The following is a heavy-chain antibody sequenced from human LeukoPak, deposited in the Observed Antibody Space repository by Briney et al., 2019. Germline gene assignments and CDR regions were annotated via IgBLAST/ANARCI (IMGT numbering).Heavy chain of an antibody. D-gene: IGHD6-19*01. Sequence: GGSLRLSCAASGFPLSANWMHWVRQAPGKGLVWVSRIKSDGAITNYADSVKGRFTISKDNAKNTLYLQMNSLRAEDTAVYSCAKDTGQWPVRTFDSWGQGTLVTVSS. CDR2: IKSDGAIT. V-gene: IGHV3-74*01. J-gene: IGHJ4*02. CDR1: GFPLSANW. CDR3: AKDTGQWPVRTFDS.